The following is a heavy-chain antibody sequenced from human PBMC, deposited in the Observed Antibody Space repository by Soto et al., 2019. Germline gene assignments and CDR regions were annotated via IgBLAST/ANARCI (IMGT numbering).Heavy chain of an antibody. Sequence: EVQLVESGGGLVQPGGSLRVSCIDSGFTFRDYAFNWVRQAPGKGLEWVSYISVGGGSIFYAVSVKGRFTISRDDARNSAYLQMNTLRHEDKSVYHCVRDHRWAFDIWGQGTVVTVSS. D-gene: IGHD2-15*01. CDR1: GFTFRDYA. CDR3: VRDHRWAFDI. V-gene: IGHV3-48*02. J-gene: IGHJ3*02. CDR2: ISVGGGSI.